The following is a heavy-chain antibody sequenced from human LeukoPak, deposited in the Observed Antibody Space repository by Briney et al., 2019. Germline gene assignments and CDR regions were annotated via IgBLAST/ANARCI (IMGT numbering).Heavy chain of an antibody. J-gene: IGHJ3*01. V-gene: IGHV4-61*08. D-gene: IGHD1-26*01. CDR2: MYHTGSS. CDR1: GDSIRSEDYY. Sequence: SETLSLTCTVSGDSIRSEDYYWSWVRQSPGKTLEWIGYMYHTGSSIYNPSLKSRVSISLDTSKNEFSLRLTFVTAADTAIYYCAADQGGSSHRHASEAWGQGTMVTVS. CDR3: AADQGGSSHRHASEA.